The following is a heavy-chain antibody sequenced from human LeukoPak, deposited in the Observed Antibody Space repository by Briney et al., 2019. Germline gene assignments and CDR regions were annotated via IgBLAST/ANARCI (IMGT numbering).Heavy chain of an antibody. CDR1: GGSISSSSYY. CDR2: IYYSGST. J-gene: IGHJ4*02. V-gene: IGHV4-39*01. CDR3: ARRDYDILTGYSYYFDY. Sequence: PSETLSLTCTVSGGSISSSSYYWGWIRQPPGKGLEWIGSIYYSGSTYYNPSLKSRVTISVDTSKNQFSLKLSSVTAADTAAYYCARRDYDILTGYSYYFDYWGQGTLVTVSS. D-gene: IGHD3-9*01.